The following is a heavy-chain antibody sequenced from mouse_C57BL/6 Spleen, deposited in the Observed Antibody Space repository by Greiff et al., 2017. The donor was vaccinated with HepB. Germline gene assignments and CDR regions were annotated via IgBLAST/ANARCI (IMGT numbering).Heavy chain of an antibody. CDR1: DFAFMASA. CDR3: ARSGAYYSNPYSMDY. D-gene: IGHD2-5*01. J-gene: IGHJ4*01. Sequence: LQQSGAELVRPGSSVKLSCKDSDFAFMASAMHWVKQRPGHGLEWIGSFTMYSDATEYSENFKGKATLTANTSSSTAYMELSSLTSDDSAVYFCARSGAYYSNPYSMDYWGQGTSVTVSS. CDR2: FTMYSDAT. V-gene: IGHV1-49*01.